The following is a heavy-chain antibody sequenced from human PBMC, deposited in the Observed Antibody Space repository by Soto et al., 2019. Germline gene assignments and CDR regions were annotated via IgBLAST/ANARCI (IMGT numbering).Heavy chain of an antibody. D-gene: IGHD6-6*01. V-gene: IGHV3-23*01. Sequence: QSGGSRRLSCAASGFTFSSYAMSWVRQAPGKGLEWVSVISGSDDSTYYADSVKGRFTISRDNSKNTLYLQMNSLRAEDTVVYYCAKRSSSSTFDYWGQGTLVTVSS. CDR1: GFTFSSYA. CDR2: ISGSDDST. CDR3: AKRSSSSTFDY. J-gene: IGHJ4*02.